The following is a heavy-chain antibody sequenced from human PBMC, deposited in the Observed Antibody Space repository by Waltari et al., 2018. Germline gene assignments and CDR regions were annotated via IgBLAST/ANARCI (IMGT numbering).Heavy chain of an antibody. CDR1: GYTFTDYY. Sequence: EVQLVQSGAEVKKPGATVKISCKVSGYTFTDYYMHWVQQAPGKGLEWMGLVDPEDGETIYAEKFQGRVTITADTSTDTAYMELSSLRSEDTAVYYCATVYCRGGSCATGGAFDIWGQGTMVTVSS. CDR2: VDPEDGET. CDR3: ATVYCRGGSCATGGAFDI. V-gene: IGHV1-69-2*01. J-gene: IGHJ3*02. D-gene: IGHD2-15*01.